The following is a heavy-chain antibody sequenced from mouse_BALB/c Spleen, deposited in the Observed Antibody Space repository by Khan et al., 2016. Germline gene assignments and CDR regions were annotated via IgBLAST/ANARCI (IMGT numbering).Heavy chain of an antibody. D-gene: IGHD1-1*01. J-gene: IGHJ3*01. CDR3: GRSPYYDDSSKDGIAY. CDR1: GYSLTGYF. Sequence: VQLQQSGPELVKPGASVKISCKASGYSLTGYFMNWVKQSHGKSLEWIGRINPYNGDTFYNQKFKGKATLTVDKSSSTAHMDLLSLTSEDSAVYYCGRSPYYDDSSKDGIAYWGQGTLVTVSA. CDR2: INPYNGDT. V-gene: IGHV1-37*01.